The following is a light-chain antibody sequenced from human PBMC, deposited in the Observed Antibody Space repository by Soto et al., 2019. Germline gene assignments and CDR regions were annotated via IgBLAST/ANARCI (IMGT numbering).Light chain of an antibody. V-gene: IGLV2-23*02. J-gene: IGLJ2*01. Sequence: QSALTQPASVSGSPGQSITISCTGTSSDVGSYNLVSWYQQHPGKAPKLMIYEVSKRPSGVSNRFSGSKSGNTASLTISGLQAEDEADYYCCSYAGSSTFVVFGGGTKHRP. CDR2: EVS. CDR3: CSYAGSSTFVV. CDR1: SSDVGSYNL.